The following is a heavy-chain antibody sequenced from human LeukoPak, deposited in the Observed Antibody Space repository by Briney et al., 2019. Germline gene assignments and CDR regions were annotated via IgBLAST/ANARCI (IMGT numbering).Heavy chain of an antibody. CDR3: AREAPSGSHAFDP. Sequence: ASVKGSCKASGYTFTGYYMHWVRQAPGQGLEWMGWINPNSGGTNYAQKFQGRVTMTRDTSISTAYMELSRLRSDDTAVYYCAREAPSGSHAFDPWGQGTLVTVSS. V-gene: IGHV1-2*02. CDR2: INPNSGGT. CDR1: GYTFTGYY. J-gene: IGHJ5*02. D-gene: IGHD2-15*01.